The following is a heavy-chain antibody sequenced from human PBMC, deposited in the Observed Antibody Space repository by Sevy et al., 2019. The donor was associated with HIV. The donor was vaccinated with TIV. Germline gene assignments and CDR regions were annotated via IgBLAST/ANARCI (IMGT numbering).Heavy chain of an antibody. CDR1: GFTFSNYW. CDR2: IKRDGSEK. CDR3: ARDCSSTKCLWGLDV. J-gene: IGHJ6*02. D-gene: IGHD2-2*01. V-gene: IGHV3-7*03. Sequence: GGSLRLSCAASGFTFSNYWMSWVRQAPGKGLEWVANIKRDGSEKYYVASVKGRFTISRDNAKNSLHPQMNSLRAEDTAVYYCARDCSSTKCLWGLDVWGQGTTVTVSS.